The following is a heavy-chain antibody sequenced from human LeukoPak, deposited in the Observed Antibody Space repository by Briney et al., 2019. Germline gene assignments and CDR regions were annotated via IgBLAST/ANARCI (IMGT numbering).Heavy chain of an antibody. CDR2: IYYSGST. J-gene: IGHJ3*02. CDR1: GGSISSYY. D-gene: IGHD4-23*01. Sequence: SETLSLTCTVSGGSISSYYWSWIRQPPGKGLEWIGYIYYSGSTNYNPSLKSRVTMSVDTSKNQFSLKLSSVTAADTAVYYCAREYGGNSDAFDIWGQGTMVTVSS. CDR3: AREYGGNSDAFDI. V-gene: IGHV4-59*12.